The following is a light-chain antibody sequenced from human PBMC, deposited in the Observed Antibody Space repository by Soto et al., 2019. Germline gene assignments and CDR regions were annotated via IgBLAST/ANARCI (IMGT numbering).Light chain of an antibody. Sequence: EIVLTQSPGTLSLSPGEGGTLSCRASQSISSSYLAWYQQKPGPSPSLLFYAASSRATGVPDRFSGSGSWTDFTLAISRLEPEDFAVYYCQLYGGSHMFAFGQGTKLEIK. V-gene: IGKV3-20*01. CDR1: QSISSSY. CDR3: QLYGGSHMFA. J-gene: IGKJ2*01. CDR2: AAS.